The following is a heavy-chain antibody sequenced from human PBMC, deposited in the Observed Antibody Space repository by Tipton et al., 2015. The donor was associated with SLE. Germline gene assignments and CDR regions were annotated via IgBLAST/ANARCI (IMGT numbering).Heavy chain of an antibody. J-gene: IGHJ4*02. CDR1: GGSISSSSYY. CDR2: FYYSGST. Sequence: LRLSCTVSGGSISSSSYYWGWIRQPPGKGLEWVGSFYYSGSTYYNPSLKSRVTISVDTSKNQFSLKLSSVTAADTAVYYCARRIDYGDANYFDYWGQGTLVTVSS. CDR3: ARRIDYGDANYFDY. D-gene: IGHD4-17*01. V-gene: IGHV4-39*07.